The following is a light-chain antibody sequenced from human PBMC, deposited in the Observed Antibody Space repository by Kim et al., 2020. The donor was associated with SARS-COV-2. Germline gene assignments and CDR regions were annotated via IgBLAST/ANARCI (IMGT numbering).Light chain of an antibody. CDR1: SSNIGAGYD. V-gene: IGLV1-40*01. CDR3: QSYDSSLDVV. CDR2: GNS. J-gene: IGLJ2*01. Sequence: QSVLTQPPSVSGAPGQRVTISCTGSSSNIGAGYDVHWYQQHPGTAPKLLIYGNSNRPSGVPDRFSGSKSGTSASLAITGLQAEDEADYYCQSYDSSLDVVFGGGTQLTVL.